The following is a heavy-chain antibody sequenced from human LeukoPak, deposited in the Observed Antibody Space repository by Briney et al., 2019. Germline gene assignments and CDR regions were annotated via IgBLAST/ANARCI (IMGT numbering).Heavy chain of an antibody. Sequence: PSETLSVTCTVSGGSISSYYWSWIRQPPGKGLEWIGYIYYSGSTNYNPSLKSRVTISVDTSKNQFSLKLSSVTAADTAVYYCARDRGYSYGFFIDAFDIWGQGTMVTVSS. D-gene: IGHD5-18*01. V-gene: IGHV4-59*01. CDR1: GGSISSYY. CDR2: IYYSGST. CDR3: ARDRGYSYGFFIDAFDI. J-gene: IGHJ3*02.